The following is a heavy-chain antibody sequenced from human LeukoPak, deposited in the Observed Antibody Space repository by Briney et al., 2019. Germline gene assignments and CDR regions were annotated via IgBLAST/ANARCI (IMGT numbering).Heavy chain of an antibody. J-gene: IGHJ4*02. CDR2: INPSGGST. Sequence: ASVKVSCKASGYTFTSYYMHWVRQAPGQGLEWMGIINPSGGSTSYAQKFQGRVTMTRDMSTSTVYMELSSLRSEDTAVYYCASIETDNWNDERGPQREVQPTKDYWGQGTLVTVSS. CDR1: GYTFTSYY. CDR3: ASIETDNWNDERGPQREVQPTKDY. D-gene: IGHD1-20*01. V-gene: IGHV1-46*01.